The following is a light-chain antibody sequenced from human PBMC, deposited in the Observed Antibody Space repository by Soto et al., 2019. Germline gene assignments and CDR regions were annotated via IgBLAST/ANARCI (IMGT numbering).Light chain of an antibody. CDR3: HQYDKSPWT. Sequence: EIVLTQSPGTLSLSPGERATLSCRASQSVSSSYFGWFQQRPGQAPRLLIYAASSRATDIPDRFSGSGSGTNFTLTISRLEPEDFAVYYCHQYDKSPWTFGQGTKVDIK. CDR1: QSVSSSY. V-gene: IGKV3-20*01. CDR2: AAS. J-gene: IGKJ1*01.